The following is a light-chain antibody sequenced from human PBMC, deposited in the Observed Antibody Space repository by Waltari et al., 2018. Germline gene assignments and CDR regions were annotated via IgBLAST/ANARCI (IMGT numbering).Light chain of an antibody. Sequence: DIQLIQSPSFLSASVGDRVTITCRASQGISNYLAWYQQKPGKAPSLLIYGASTLQTWVPARFSVSGSETEFTLAISGVQPEDCATYYCQHLNNYPLAFGGGSKVE. V-gene: IGKV1-9*01. CDR3: QHLNNYPLA. CDR1: QGISNY. J-gene: IGKJ4*01. CDR2: GAS.